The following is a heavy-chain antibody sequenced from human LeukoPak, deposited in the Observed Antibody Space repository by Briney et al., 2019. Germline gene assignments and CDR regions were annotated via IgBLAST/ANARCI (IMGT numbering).Heavy chain of an antibody. CDR1: GFTFSSNA. V-gene: IGHV3-23*01. CDR3: AKYLKRITIFGVAVDY. CDR2: ISDSGTTT. Sequence: SGGSLRLSCAASGFTFSSNAMSWVRQAPGKGLEWVSGISDSGTTTYYADSVKGRFTISRDNSENTLYLQMNSLRAEDTAVYYCAKYLKRITIFGVAVDYWGQGTLVTVSS. J-gene: IGHJ4*02. D-gene: IGHD3-3*01.